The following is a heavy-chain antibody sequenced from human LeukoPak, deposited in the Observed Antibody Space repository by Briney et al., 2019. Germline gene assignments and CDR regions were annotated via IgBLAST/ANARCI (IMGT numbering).Heavy chain of an antibody. CDR2: IYHSGST. V-gene: IGHV4-4*02. D-gene: IGHD4/OR15-4a*01. CDR1: GGSISSSNW. J-gene: IGHJ4*02. CDR3: ARGRRVWCPFDY. Sequence: SGTLSLTCAVSGGSISSSNWWSWVRQPPGKGLEWIGEIYHSGSTNYNPSLKSRVTISVDTSKNQFSLKLSSVTAADTAVYYCARGRRVWCPFDYWGQGTLVTVSS.